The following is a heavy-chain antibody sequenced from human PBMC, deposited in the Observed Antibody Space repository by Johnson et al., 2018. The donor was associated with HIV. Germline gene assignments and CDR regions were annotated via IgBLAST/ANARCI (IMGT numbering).Heavy chain of an antibody. CDR3: ARDYDLAARPVAFDI. V-gene: IGHV3-53*01. D-gene: IGHD6-6*01. CDR1: GFTVSSNY. J-gene: IGHJ3*02. Sequence: VQLVESGGGVVQPGGSLRLSCAASGFTVSSNYMSWVRQAPGKGLEWVSVIYSGGSTYYADSVKGRFTISRDNAKNSLYLQMNSLRAEDAAVYYWARDYDLAARPVAFDIWGQGTMVTVSS. CDR2: IYSGGST.